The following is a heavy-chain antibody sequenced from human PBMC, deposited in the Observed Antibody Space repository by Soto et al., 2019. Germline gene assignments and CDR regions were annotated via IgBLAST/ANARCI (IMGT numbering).Heavy chain of an antibody. J-gene: IGHJ3*02. V-gene: IGHV3-33*01. CDR2: LWYDGSSE. CDR1: GFSFSFSG. CDR3: ARGLAKVAGGAFEI. D-gene: IGHD3-16*01. Sequence: QVHLVESGGGVVQPGRSLRVSCAASGFSFSFSGMHWVRQAPGKGLEWVAGLWYDGSSENYADSVKGRFTISRHNSKNTLHLQMDSLRVVDTAMYYYARGLAKVAGGAFEICGQGTMVIVSS.